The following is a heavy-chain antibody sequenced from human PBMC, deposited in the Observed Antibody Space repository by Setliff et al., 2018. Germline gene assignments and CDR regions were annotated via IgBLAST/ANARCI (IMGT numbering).Heavy chain of an antibody. D-gene: IGHD3-9*01. V-gene: IGHV3-74*03. J-gene: IGHJ6*02. CDR3: ARAYYGTVNGYSSYYGLDV. Sequence: GGSLRLSCAASGFTFSSYWMHWVRQDTGKGLVWVSRVNDDGSSAMYADSVKGRFTMSRDNAKNTLYLHMNMLRAEDTAVYYCARAYYGTVNGYSSYYGLDVLGQGTTVTVSS. CDR1: GFTFSSYW. CDR2: VNDDGSSA.